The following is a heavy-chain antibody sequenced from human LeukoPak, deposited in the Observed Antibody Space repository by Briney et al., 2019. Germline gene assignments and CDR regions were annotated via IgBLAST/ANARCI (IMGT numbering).Heavy chain of an antibody. CDR1: GYTFTSYG. V-gene: IGHV1-18*01. J-gene: IGHJ5*02. Sequence: ASVKVSCKASGYTFTSYGISWVRQAPGQGLEWMGWISAYNGNTNYAQKLQGRVTMTTDTSTSTAYMELRSLRSDDTAVYYCARSCSSTSCYTGMSWFDPWGQGTLATVSS. CDR2: ISAYNGNT. CDR3: ARSCSSTSCYTGMSWFDP. D-gene: IGHD2-2*02.